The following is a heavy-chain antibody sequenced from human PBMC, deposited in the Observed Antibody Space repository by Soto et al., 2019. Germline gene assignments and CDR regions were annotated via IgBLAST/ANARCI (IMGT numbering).Heavy chain of an antibody. V-gene: IGHV3-33*06. D-gene: IGHD6-6*01. CDR2: IWYDGSNK. J-gene: IGHJ4*02. Sequence: GGSLRLSCAASGFTFSSYGMHWVRQAPGKGLEWVAVIWYDGSNKYYADSVKGRFTISRDNSKNTLYPQMNSLRAEDTAVYFCAKEMYPRTVLDSSSPWGDYWGQGTLVTVSS. CDR1: GFTFSSYG. CDR3: AKEMYPRTVLDSSSPWGDY.